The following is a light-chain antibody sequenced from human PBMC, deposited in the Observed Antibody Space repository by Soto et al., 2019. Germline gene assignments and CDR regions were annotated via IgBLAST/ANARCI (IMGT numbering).Light chain of an antibody. J-gene: IGKJ2*01. V-gene: IGKV3-15*01. CDR1: QNIGTN. CDR2: GAS. CDR3: QQYNNRPPDT. Sequence: EIVMTQSPATLSVSPGERVILSCRASQNIGTNLAWYQQKPGRAPRLLIYGASTRVAGIPARFSGSGSGTEFSLTISSLQSEDFAVYYCQQYNNRPPDTFGQGTKLEIK.